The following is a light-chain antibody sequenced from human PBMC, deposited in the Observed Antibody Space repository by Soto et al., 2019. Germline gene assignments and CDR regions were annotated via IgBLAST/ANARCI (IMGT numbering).Light chain of an antibody. Sequence: QSALTQPASVSGSPGQSITISCTGTSGDIGGYNYVSWYQQLPGKAPKLLISEVTNRPSGVSNRFSGSKSGNTASLTISGLQAEDEADYYCSSYTTNITPVVFGGGTKLTVL. V-gene: IGLV2-14*01. J-gene: IGLJ2*01. CDR2: EVT. CDR3: SSYTTNITPVV. CDR1: SGDIGGYNY.